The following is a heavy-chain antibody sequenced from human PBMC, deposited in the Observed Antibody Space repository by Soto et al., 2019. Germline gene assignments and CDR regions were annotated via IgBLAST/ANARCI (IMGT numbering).Heavy chain of an antibody. CDR2: TYYRSKWYN. CDR3: ARGYCTNGVCYMENWFDP. J-gene: IGHJ5*02. V-gene: IGHV6-1*01. D-gene: IGHD2-8*01. Sequence: SETLSLTCAISGDSVSSNSAAWNWIRQSPSRGLEWLGRTYYRSKWYNDYAVSVKSRITINPDTSKNQFSLQLNSVTPEDTAVYYCARGYCTNGVCYMENWFDPWGQGTLVTVSS. CDR1: GDSVSSNSAA.